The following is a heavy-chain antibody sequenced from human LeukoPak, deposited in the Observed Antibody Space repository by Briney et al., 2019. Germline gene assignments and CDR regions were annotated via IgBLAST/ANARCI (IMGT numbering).Heavy chain of an antibody. J-gene: IGHJ4*02. CDR1: GGSISNYY. Sequence: SETLSLTCTVSGGSISNYYWNWIRQPAGKELEWIGRIYTSGSTNYNPSLKSRLTMSMDTSKNQFSLRLSSVTAADTAVHYCARASDDFGDYGFDYWGQGTLVTVSS. D-gene: IGHD4-17*01. CDR3: ARASDDFGDYGFDY. V-gene: IGHV4-4*07. CDR2: IYTSGST.